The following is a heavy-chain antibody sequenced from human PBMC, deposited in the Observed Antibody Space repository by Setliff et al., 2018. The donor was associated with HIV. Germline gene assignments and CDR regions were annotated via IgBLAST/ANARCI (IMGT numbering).Heavy chain of an antibody. D-gene: IGHD4-4*01. CDR1: GGSFSGYY. J-gene: IGHJ6*02. Sequence: SETLSLTCAVYGGSFSGYYWSWIRQPPGKGLEWIGEINHSGSTNYNPSLKSRVAISVDTSKNQFSLKLSSVTAADTAVYYCARGPVELSNYDHDYYYGMDVWGQGTTVTVSS. V-gene: IGHV4-34*01. CDR2: INHSGST. CDR3: ARGPVELSNYDHDYYYGMDV.